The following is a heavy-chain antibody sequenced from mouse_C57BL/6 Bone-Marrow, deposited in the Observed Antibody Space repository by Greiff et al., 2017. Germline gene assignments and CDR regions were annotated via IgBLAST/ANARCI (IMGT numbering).Heavy chain of an antibody. Sequence: EVQLQHSGPELVKPGASVKISCKASGYTFTDYYMNWVKQSHGKSLEWIGDINPNNGGTSYNQKFKGKATLTVDKSSSTAYMELRSLTSEDSAVYYCARRAYYSNYVAGTNWYFDVWGTGTTVTVSS. CDR2: INPNNGGT. CDR1: GYTFTDYY. V-gene: IGHV1-26*01. CDR3: ARRAYYSNYVAGTNWYFDV. D-gene: IGHD2-5*01. J-gene: IGHJ1*03.